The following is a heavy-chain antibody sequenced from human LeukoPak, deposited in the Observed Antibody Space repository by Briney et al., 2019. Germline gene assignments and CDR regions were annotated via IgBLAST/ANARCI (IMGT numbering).Heavy chain of an antibody. D-gene: IGHD1-26*01. V-gene: IGHV3-7*05. CDR3: ARGGTYYYHYFDY. CDR2: IKQDGSEK. Sequence: GGSLRLSCVASGFTFRSYWMNWVRQAPGKGLEWVANIKQDGSEKYYVDSVKGRFTISRDNAKSSLYLQMNSLRAEDTAVYYCARGGTYYYHYFDYWGQGTLVTVSS. CDR1: GFTFRSYW. J-gene: IGHJ4*02.